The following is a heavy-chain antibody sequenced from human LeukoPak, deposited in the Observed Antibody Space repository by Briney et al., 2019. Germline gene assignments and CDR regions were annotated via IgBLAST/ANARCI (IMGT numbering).Heavy chain of an antibody. D-gene: IGHD2-15*01. CDR2: IIPILGIA. V-gene: IGHV1-69*04. CDR1: GGTFSSYA. CDR3: AKALGYCSGGSCFHNPGLMN. J-gene: IGHJ4*02. Sequence: ASVKVSCKASGGTFSSYAISWVRQAPGQGLEWMGRIIPILGIANYAQKFQGRVTITADKSTSTAYMELSSLRSEDTAVYYCAKALGYCSGGSCFHNPGLMNWGQGTLVTVSS.